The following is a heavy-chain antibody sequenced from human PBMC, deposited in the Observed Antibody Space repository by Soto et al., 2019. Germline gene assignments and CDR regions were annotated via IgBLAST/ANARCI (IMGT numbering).Heavy chain of an antibody. Sequence: EVQLVESGGGLAQPGGSLRLSCAASGFTFSSHWMHWVRQAPGQGLEGVSRISTDGSFTTYADSVEGRFTISRDNAKNMVYLQMNSLRAEDTALYYCARPRIKSSSGFDIWGQGTMVTVSS. CDR3: ARPRIKSSSGFDI. CDR1: GFTFSSHW. D-gene: IGHD1-26*01. V-gene: IGHV3-74*03. J-gene: IGHJ3*02. CDR2: ISTDGSFT.